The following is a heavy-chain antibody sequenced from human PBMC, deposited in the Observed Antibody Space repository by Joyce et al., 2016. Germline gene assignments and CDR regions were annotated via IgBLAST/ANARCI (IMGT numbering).Heavy chain of an antibody. D-gene: IGHD2-15*01. J-gene: IGHJ5*02. V-gene: IGHV3-23*01. Sequence: EVQLLQSGGGLVQPGGSLRLSCAASGFTFGTHAMSWVRQATRKGMWWVSGISGNGGSTYYADSVEGRFSISRDNSKDILYLQMSNHRDQDTAASYCVNEPTLGMLGRGTKTNNAVDTWGQGMLVTVSS. CDR3: VNEPTLGMLGRGTKTNNAVDT. CDR2: ISGNGGST. CDR1: GFTFGTHA.